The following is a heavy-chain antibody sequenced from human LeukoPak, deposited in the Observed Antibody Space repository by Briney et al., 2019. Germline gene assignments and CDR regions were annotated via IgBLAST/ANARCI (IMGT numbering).Heavy chain of an antibody. J-gene: IGHJ4*02. D-gene: IGHD4-17*01. Sequence: PGGSLRLSCAASGFTFSSYSMSWVRQAPGKGLEWVSSISSSSSYIYYADSVKGRFTISRDNAKNSLYLQMNSLRAEDTAVYYCASEMEGDYGDYGGVWGQGTLVTVSS. CDR3: ASEMEGDYGDYGGV. V-gene: IGHV3-21*01. CDR1: GFTFSSYS. CDR2: ISSSSSYI.